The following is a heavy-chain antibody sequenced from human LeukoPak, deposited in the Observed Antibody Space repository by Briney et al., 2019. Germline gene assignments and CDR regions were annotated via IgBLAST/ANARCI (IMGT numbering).Heavy chain of an antibody. Sequence: ASVKVSCKASGYTFTGYYMHWVRQAPGQGLEWMGWINPNSGGTNYAQKFQGRVTMTRGTSISTAYMELSRLRSDDTAVYYCARDPTYSGSYYGLDYWGQGTLVTVSS. CDR3: ARDPTYSGSYYGLDY. D-gene: IGHD1-26*01. CDR2: INPNSGGT. J-gene: IGHJ4*02. CDR1: GYTFTGYY. V-gene: IGHV1-2*02.